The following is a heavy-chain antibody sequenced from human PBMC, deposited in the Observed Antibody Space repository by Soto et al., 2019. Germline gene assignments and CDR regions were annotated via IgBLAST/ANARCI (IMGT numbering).Heavy chain of an antibody. V-gene: IGHV5-51*01. CDR2: IYPGDSDT. Sequence: GESLKIPCKGSGYSFTSYWIGWVRQMPGKGLEWMGIIYPGDSDTRYSPSFQGQVTISADKSISTPYLQWSSLKASDTARYYCARLSAASTNDYWGQGTLVTVSS. CDR3: ARLSAASTNDY. J-gene: IGHJ4*02. D-gene: IGHD6-13*01. CDR1: GYSFTSYW.